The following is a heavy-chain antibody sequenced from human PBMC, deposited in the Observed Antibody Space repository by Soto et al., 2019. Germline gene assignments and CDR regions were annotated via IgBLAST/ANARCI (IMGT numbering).Heavy chain of an antibody. D-gene: IGHD3-10*01. Sequence: PGESLKISCAASGFTFSSYGMHWVRQAPGKGLEWVTGILYDGSDKYYADSVKGRFTSSRENSKNTLYLQMNSLRTEDSAVYYCAKAGGGFGDFVHHWGQGTPVTVSS. CDR1: GFTFSSYG. CDR2: ILYDGSDK. CDR3: AKAGGGFGDFVHH. V-gene: IGHV3-30*18. J-gene: IGHJ4*02.